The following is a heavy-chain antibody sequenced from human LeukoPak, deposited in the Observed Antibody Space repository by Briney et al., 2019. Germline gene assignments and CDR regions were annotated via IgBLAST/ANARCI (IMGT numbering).Heavy chain of an antibody. V-gene: IGHV4-59*01. CDR2: IYYSGST. Sequence: KPSETLSLTCTVSGGSISSYYWSWIRQPPGKGLEWIGYIYYSGSTNYNPSLKSRVTISVDTSKNQFSLKLSSVTAVDTAVYYCARDGYYGSGSHLNWGQGTLVTVSS. J-gene: IGHJ4*02. D-gene: IGHD3-10*01. CDR3: ARDGYYGSGSHLN. CDR1: GGSISSYY.